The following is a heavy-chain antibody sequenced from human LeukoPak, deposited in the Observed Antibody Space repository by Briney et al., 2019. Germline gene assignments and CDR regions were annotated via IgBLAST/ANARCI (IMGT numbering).Heavy chain of an antibody. CDR3: ARGGQQLTLDC. Sequence: GRSLRLSCAASGFTFSSYGMHWVRQAPGKGLEWVAVISYDGSIKYYADSVKGRFTISRDNSKNTLYLQMSSLRAEDTAVYYCARGGQQLTLDCWGQGTLVTVSS. D-gene: IGHD6-13*01. V-gene: IGHV3-30*03. CDR1: GFTFSSYG. J-gene: IGHJ4*02. CDR2: ISYDGSIK.